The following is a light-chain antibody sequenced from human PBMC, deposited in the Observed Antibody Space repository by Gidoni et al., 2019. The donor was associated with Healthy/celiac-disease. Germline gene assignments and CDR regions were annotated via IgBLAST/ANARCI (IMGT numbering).Light chain of an antibody. J-gene: IGKJ2*01. CDR2: WAS. CDR3: QQYYSTPPF. CDR1: QSVLYSSNNKNY. V-gene: IGKV4-1*01. Sequence: ERATINCKSSQSVLYSSNNKNYLAWYQQKPGQPPKLLIYWASTRESGVPDRFSGSGSGTDFTLTISSLQAEDVAVYYCQQYYSTPPFFGQXTKLEIK.